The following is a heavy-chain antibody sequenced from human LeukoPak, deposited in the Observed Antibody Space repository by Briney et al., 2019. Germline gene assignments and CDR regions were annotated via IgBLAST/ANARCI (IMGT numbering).Heavy chain of an antibody. V-gene: IGHV4-38-2*02. Sequence: SETLSLTCTVSDYSISISSGYYWAWIRQPPGKGLEWIGEINHSGRANYNPSLKSRVTISVDTSKNQFSLKVTSVTAADTAVYYCARTETNTSWSPDFDSWGQGTLVTVSS. CDR1: DYSISISSGYY. J-gene: IGHJ4*02. D-gene: IGHD2-2*01. CDR3: ARTETNTSWSPDFDS. CDR2: INHSGRA.